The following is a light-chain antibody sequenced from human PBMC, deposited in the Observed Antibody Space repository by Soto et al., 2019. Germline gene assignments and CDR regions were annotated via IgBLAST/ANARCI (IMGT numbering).Light chain of an antibody. Sequence: EILLTQSPGTLSLSPGERATLSCRARQSVSSSYLAWYHQKPGQAPRLLIYGASSRATGIPDRFSGSGSGTDFTLTISRLEPEDFSVYYCQQYGSSPPTFGQGTKVEIK. V-gene: IGKV3-20*01. CDR3: QQYGSSPPT. CDR2: GAS. CDR1: QSVSSSY. J-gene: IGKJ1*01.